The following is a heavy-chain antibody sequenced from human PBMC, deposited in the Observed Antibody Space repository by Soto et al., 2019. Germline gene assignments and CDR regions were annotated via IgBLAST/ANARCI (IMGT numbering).Heavy chain of an antibody. V-gene: IGHV3-7*01. D-gene: IGHD2-2*01. Sequence: EVQLVESGGGLVQPGGSLRLSCAASGFTFSSYWMSWVRQAPGKGLEWVANIKQDGSEKYYVDSVKGRFTISRDNAKNSXXLQMNSLRAEDTAVYYCARDRGLPDRLRSQYYFDYWGQGTLVTVSS. CDR2: IKQDGSEK. CDR3: ARDRGLPDRLRSQYYFDY. J-gene: IGHJ4*02. CDR1: GFTFSSYW.